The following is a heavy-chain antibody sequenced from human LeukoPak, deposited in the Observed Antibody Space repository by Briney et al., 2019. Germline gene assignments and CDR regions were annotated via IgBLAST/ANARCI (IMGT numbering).Heavy chain of an antibody. CDR2: IYYSGST. CDR1: GGSISSYY. Sequence: SETLSLTCTVSGGSISSYYWSWIRQPPGKGLEWIGYIYYSGSTNYNPSLKSRVTISVDTSKNQFSLKLSSVTAADTAVYCCARKRLAAMGWYFDLWGRGTLVTVSS. D-gene: IGHD5-18*01. CDR3: ARKRLAAMGWYFDL. J-gene: IGHJ2*01. V-gene: IGHV4-59*08.